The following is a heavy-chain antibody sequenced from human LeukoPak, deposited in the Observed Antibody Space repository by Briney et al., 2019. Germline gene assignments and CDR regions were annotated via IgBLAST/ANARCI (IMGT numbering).Heavy chain of an antibody. D-gene: IGHD5-18*01. CDR1: GFTFSIYA. V-gene: IGHV3-30*04. J-gene: IGHJ4*02. CDR2: ISYDGSNK. CDR3: ERDLGYSYGAVDY. Sequence: PGGSLRLSCAASGFTFSIYAMHWVRQAPGKGLEWGAVISYDGSNKYYADSVKGRFTISRDNSKNTLYLQMNSLRAEDTAVYYCERDLGYSYGAVDYWGQGTLVAVSS.